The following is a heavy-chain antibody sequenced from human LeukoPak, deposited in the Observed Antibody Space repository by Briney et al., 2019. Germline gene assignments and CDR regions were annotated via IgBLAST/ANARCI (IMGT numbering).Heavy chain of an antibody. CDR3: ARTGGSYFKEYFDY. Sequence: PSETLSLTCSVSGGSISSSSYYWGWIRQPPGKGLEWIGSIYFSGTTYYNPSLKSRVTISVDTSNNQFSLKLSSVTAADTAVYYCARTGGSYFKEYFDYWGQGTLVTASS. CDR2: IYFSGTT. V-gene: IGHV4-39*01. D-gene: IGHD1-26*01. J-gene: IGHJ4*02. CDR1: GGSISSSSYY.